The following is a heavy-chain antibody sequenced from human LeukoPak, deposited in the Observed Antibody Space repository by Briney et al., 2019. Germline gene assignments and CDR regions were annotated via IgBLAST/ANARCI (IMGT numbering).Heavy chain of an antibody. J-gene: IGHJ5*01. V-gene: IGHV4-61*02. CDR3: ARGRFLEWSGTWFDS. Sequence: SETLSLTRTVSGDSISSGGYYWSWIRQPAGKGLEWIGRIYASGNTNYNPSLKSRVTTSVDTSKNQFSLKLSSVTAADTAIYYCARGRFLEWSGTWFDSWGQGTLVTVSS. CDR2: IYASGNT. CDR1: GDSISSGGYY. D-gene: IGHD3-3*01.